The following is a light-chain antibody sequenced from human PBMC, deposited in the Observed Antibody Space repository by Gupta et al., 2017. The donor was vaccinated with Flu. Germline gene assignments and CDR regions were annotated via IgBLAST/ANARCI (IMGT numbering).Light chain of an antibody. CDR2: SNI. Sequence: SSSNIGSNSVSGYQQLPGMAPKLLIYSNILRPSGVPDRFSGSRSGTSASLAILGLQSEDEADYYCAVWDDSLDGWVFGGGTKLTVL. J-gene: IGLJ3*02. CDR1: SSNIGSNS. V-gene: IGLV1-44*01. CDR3: AVWDDSLDGWV.